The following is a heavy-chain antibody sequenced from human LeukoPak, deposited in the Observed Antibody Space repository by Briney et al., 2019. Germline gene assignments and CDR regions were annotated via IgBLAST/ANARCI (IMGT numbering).Heavy chain of an antibody. V-gene: IGHV3-23*01. CDR2: ISGSGGRT. D-gene: IGHD3-10*01. CDR3: AKDRARITMVRGVITDY. Sequence: GGSLRLSCAASGFTFSIYAMNWDRQAPGKGLEWVSGISGSGGRTYYADSVKGRFTISRDNSNNTLYLQMNSLRAEDTAVYYCAKDRARITMVRGVITDYWGQGTLVTVSS. J-gene: IGHJ4*02. CDR1: GFTFSIYA.